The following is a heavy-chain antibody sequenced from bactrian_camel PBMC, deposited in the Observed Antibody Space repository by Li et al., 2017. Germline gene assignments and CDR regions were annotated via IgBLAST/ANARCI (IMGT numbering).Heavy chain of an antibody. V-gene: IGHV3S42*01. J-gene: IGHJ6*01. CDR1: GFTFSSYA. D-gene: IGHD1*01. Sequence: VQLVESGGGLVQPGGSLRLSCAASGFTFSSYAMSWVRQAPGKGLEWVSAITSGGGSAAYADSVKGRFTIAKDNAKNTLFLQMNGLKPEDTAVYYCAAEISPRGVPDFGYWGQGTQVTVS. CDR3: AAEISPRGVPDFGY. CDR2: ITSGGGSA.